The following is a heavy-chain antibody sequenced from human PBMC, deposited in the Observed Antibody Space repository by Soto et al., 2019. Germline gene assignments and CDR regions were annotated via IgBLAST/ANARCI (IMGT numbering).Heavy chain of an antibody. Sequence: GGSLRLSCAASGFTFSSYWMSWVRQAPGKGLEWVANIKQDGSEKYYVDSVKGRFTISRDNAKNSLYLQMNSLRAEDTAVYYCARESTAVAILFYYYYYMDVWGKGTTVTVSS. CDR3: ARESTAVAILFYYYYYMDV. D-gene: IGHD6-19*01. V-gene: IGHV3-7*01. CDR2: IKQDGSEK. CDR1: GFTFSSYW. J-gene: IGHJ6*03.